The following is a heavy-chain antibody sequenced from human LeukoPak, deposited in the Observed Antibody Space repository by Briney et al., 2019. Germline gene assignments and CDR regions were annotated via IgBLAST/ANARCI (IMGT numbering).Heavy chain of an antibody. CDR2: IAFDDTDR. J-gene: IGHJ4*02. CDR3: TNSDDYGDY. Sequence: GGSLRLSCAASGFTFSSYWMHWVRQAPGKGLEWVAAIAFDDTDRYYIDSEKGRFTISRDDSKNTLYLHMTSLRAEDTAVYYCTNSDDYGDYWGQGTLVTVSS. V-gene: IGHV3-30*18. CDR1: GFTFSSYW.